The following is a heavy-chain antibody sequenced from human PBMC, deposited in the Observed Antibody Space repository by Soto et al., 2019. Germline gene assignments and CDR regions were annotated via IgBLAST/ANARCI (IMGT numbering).Heavy chain of an antibody. V-gene: IGHV1-69*13. D-gene: IGHD2-2*01. CDR3: AREECSSSSCHRIYYYYGMDV. Sequence: SEKVSCNASGGTFSSDAISWVRQATGQGLEWMGGIIPIFGTANYAQKFQGRVTITADESTSTAYMELSSLRSEDTAVYYCAREECSSSSCHRIYYYYGMDVWGQGTTVTVSS. CDR1: GGTFSSDA. CDR2: IIPIFGTA. J-gene: IGHJ6*02.